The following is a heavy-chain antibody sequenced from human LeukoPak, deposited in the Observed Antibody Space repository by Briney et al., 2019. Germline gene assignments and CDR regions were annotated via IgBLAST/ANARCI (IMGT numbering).Heavy chain of an antibody. CDR3: AKQSDACSLGE. V-gene: IGHV3-23*01. J-gene: IGHJ4*02. CDR2: TNSGGTST. Sequence: LSGGSLRLSCATSGFTFSDYSMSWVRQAPGKGLEWISTTNSGGTSTYYAESVKGRFTISRDNSKNTLYLQMSSLRVEDTAVYYCAKQSDACSLGEGGRGTLVSVSS. D-gene: IGHD3-16*01. CDR1: GFTFSDYS.